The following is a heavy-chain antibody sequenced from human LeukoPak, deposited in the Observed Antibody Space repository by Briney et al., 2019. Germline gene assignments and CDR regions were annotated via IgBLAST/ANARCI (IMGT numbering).Heavy chain of an antibody. Sequence: GGSLRLSCAASGFTFSSYEMKWVRQAPGKGLEGVSYISSSGSTIYYADSVKGRFTISRDNAENSLYLQMNSLRAEDTAVYYCARDNQGFVDWGQGTLVTVSS. V-gene: IGHV3-48*03. CDR2: ISSSGSTI. J-gene: IGHJ4*02. CDR1: GFTFSSYE. CDR3: ARDNQGFVD.